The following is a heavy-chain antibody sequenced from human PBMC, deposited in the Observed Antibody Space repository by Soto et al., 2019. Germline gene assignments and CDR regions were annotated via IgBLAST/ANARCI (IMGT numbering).Heavy chain of an antibody. Sequence: SETLSLTCTVSGGSISSGGYYWSWIRQHPGKGLEWIGYIYYSGSTYYNPSLKSRVTISVDTSKNQFSLKLGSVTAADTAVYYCARRPLVRGIIPYYFDSWGQGTLVTVSS. V-gene: IGHV4-31*03. CDR3: ARRPLVRGIIPYYFDS. D-gene: IGHD3-10*01. CDR2: IYYSGST. J-gene: IGHJ4*02. CDR1: GGSISSGGYY.